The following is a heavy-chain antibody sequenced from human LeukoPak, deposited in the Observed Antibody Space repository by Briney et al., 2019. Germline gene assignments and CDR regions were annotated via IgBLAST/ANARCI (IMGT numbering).Heavy chain of an antibody. D-gene: IGHD4-17*01. J-gene: IGHJ5*02. V-gene: IGHV4-31*03. CDR2: IYYSGST. CDR3: ARARGGDYRLRVNWFDP. Sequence: SETLSLTCTVSGGSISSGGYYWSWIRQHPGKGLEWIGYIYYSGSTYYNPSLKSRVTISVDTSKNQFSLKLSSVTAADTAVYYCARARGGDYRLRVNWFDPWGQGTLVTVSS. CDR1: GGSISSGGYY.